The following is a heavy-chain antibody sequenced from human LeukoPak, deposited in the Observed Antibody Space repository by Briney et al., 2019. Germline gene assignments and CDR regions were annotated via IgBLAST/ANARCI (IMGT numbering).Heavy chain of an antibody. CDR1: GFIFSSHG. J-gene: IGHJ4*02. V-gene: IGHV3-23*01. CDR3: ARGDYCGGDCYSC. Sequence: GGSLRLSCAASGFIFSSHGMNWVRQAPGKGLEWVSGVSPSGDITYYADSVKGRFTISRDNSKNTLYLQMNSLRAEDTAVYYCARGDYCGGDCYSCWGQGTLVIVSS. D-gene: IGHD2-21*02. CDR2: VSPSGDIT.